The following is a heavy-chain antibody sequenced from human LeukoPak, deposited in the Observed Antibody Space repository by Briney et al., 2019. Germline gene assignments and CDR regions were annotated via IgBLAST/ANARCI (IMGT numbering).Heavy chain of an antibody. CDR1: GYTLTELS. CDR2: FDPEDGET. V-gene: IGHV1-24*01. D-gene: IGHD2-2*01. Sequence: ASVKVSCTVSGYTLTELSMHWVRQAPGKGLEWMGGFDPEDGETIYAQKFQGRVTMTENTSTVTAYMELSSLRSEDTAVYYCAIAMYRDQLDYDYWGQGTLVTVSS. J-gene: IGHJ4*02. CDR3: AIAMYRDQLDYDY.